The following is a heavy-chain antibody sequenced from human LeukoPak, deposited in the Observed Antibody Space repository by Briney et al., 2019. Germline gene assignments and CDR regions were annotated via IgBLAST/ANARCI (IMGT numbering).Heavy chain of an antibody. Sequence: GGSLRLSCAASGFTFSSYSMNWIRQAPGKGLEWVSSISSSTSYIYYADSVKGRFTISKDNAKNSLYLQMNSLRAEDTAVYYCARAGGSTVSHSDYWGQGTLVAVSS. CDR2: ISSSTSYI. J-gene: IGHJ4*02. V-gene: IGHV3-21*01. CDR1: GFTFSSYS. D-gene: IGHD4-17*01. CDR3: ARAGGSTVSHSDY.